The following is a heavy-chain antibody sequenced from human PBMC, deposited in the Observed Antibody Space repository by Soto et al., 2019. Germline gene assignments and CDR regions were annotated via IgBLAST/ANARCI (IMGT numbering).Heavy chain of an antibody. Sequence: ASVKVSCKASGYTFTGYAMHWVRQAPGQRLEWMGWTIYSHGNTYSNPSLKSRVTISVDTSNNQLSLKLRSVTAADTAVYYCARHDGFSSGWIFDYWGHGTLVTVSS. CDR3: ARHDGFSSGWIFDY. V-gene: IGHV1-3*01. D-gene: IGHD6-19*01. CDR1: GYTFTGYA. CDR2: TIYSHGNT. J-gene: IGHJ4*01.